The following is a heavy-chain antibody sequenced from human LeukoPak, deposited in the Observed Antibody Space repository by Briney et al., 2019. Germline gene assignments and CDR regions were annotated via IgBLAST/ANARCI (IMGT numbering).Heavy chain of an antibody. V-gene: IGHV1-2*02. J-gene: IGHJ4*02. CDR2: INPNSGGT. CDR1: GGTFSSYA. CDR3: AREWYDSSEGFDY. Sequence: ASVKVSCKASGGTFSSYAVSWVRQAPGQGLEWMGWINPNSGGTNYAQKFQGRVTMTRDTSISTAYMELSRLRSDDTAVYYCAREWYDSSEGFDYWGQGTLVTVSS. D-gene: IGHD3-22*01.